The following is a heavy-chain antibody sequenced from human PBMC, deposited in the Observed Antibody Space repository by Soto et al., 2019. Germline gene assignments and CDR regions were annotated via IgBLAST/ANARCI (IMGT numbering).Heavy chain of an antibody. J-gene: IGHJ6*02. Sequence: SETLSLTCTVSGGSISSGGYYWSWIRQHPGKGLEWIGYIYYSGSTYYNPSLKRRVTISVDTSKNQFSLKLSSVSAAETAVYFCARGVVAAPPRFYGMDVWCQGTMVNVSS. V-gene: IGHV4-31*03. CDR2: IYYSGST. CDR1: GGSISSGGYY. CDR3: ARGVVAAPPRFYGMDV. D-gene: IGHD2-15*01.